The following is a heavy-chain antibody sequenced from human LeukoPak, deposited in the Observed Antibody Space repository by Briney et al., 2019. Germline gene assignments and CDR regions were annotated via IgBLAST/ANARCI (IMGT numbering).Heavy chain of an antibody. Sequence: ASVKVSCKASGYTFTSYGISWVRQAPGQGLEWMGWISAHNGNTNYAQKLQGRVTMTTDTSTSTAYMELRSLRSDDTAVYYCARVPLEATMVRGVIPNWFDPWGQGTLVTVSS. J-gene: IGHJ5*02. V-gene: IGHV1-18*04. CDR3: ARVPLEATMVRGVIPNWFDP. D-gene: IGHD3-10*01. CDR2: ISAHNGNT. CDR1: GYTFTSYG.